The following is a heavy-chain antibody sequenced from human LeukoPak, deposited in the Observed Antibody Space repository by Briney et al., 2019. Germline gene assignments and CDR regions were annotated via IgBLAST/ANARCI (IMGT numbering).Heavy chain of an antibody. D-gene: IGHD4-17*01. CDR1: GYTFTNYH. V-gene: IGHV1-18*01. CDR3: ARGSSSGDYDY. J-gene: IGHJ4*02. CDR2: ISAYSGNT. Sequence: ASVKVSCKTSGYTFTNYHFTWVRQAPGRGLEWMGWISAYSGNTYYAQNLQGRVTMTTDTSTTTAYMELRSLRSDDTAVYYCARGSSSGDYDYWGQGTLVTVSS.